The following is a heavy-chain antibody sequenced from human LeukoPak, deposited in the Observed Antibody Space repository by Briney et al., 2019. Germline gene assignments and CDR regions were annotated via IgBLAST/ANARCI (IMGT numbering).Heavy chain of an antibody. Sequence: GGSLRLSCAASGFTFSSYSMNWVRQAPGKGLEWVSYICSGSSTIYYADSVKGRFTISRDNAKNSLYLQMNSLRAEDTAVYYCARIHSSSWYGESGDGMDVWGQGTTVTVSS. J-gene: IGHJ6*02. D-gene: IGHD6-13*01. V-gene: IGHV3-48*01. CDR2: ICSGSSTI. CDR3: ARIHSSSWYGESGDGMDV. CDR1: GFTFSSYS.